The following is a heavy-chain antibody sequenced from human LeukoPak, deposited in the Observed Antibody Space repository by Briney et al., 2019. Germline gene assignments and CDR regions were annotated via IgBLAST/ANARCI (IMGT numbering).Heavy chain of an antibody. D-gene: IGHD3-3*01. CDR3: ARGSSEGDFWSGYYHN. CDR2: IIPIFGTA. Sequence: ASVKVSCKVSGYTLTELSMHWVRQAPGQGLEWMGGIIPIFGTANYAQKFQGRVTITADESTSTAYMELSSLRSEDTAVYYCARGSSEGDFWSGYYHNWGQGTLVTVSS. J-gene: IGHJ4*02. V-gene: IGHV1-69*13. CDR1: GYTLTELS.